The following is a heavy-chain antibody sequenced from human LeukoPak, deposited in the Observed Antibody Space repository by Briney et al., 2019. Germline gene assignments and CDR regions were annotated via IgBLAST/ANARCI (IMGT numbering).Heavy chain of an antibody. CDR1: GGSISSSNW. V-gene: IGHV4-4*02. J-gene: IGHJ2*01. CDR2: IYHSGST. D-gene: IGHD3-9*01. Sequence: SGTLSLTCAVSGGSISSSNWWSWVRQPPGKGLEWIGEIYHSGSTNYNPSLKNRVTMSLDTSKNQFSLQLNSVTAADTAVYYCAATLARDYEILTAYYRPNWYFDLWGRGTLVTVSS. CDR3: AATLARDYEILTAYYRPNWYFDL.